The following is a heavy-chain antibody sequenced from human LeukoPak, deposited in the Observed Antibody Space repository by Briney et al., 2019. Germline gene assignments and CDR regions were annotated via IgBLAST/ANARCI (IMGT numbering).Heavy chain of an antibody. V-gene: IGHV4-39*01. Sequence: SETLSLTCIVSGGSISSNSYFWGWLRQPPGKGLEWIGSIYYGGSTYYNPSLKSRVTISVDTSRNQFSLRLSSVTAADTAVYYCAGPISADSHAYDYWGQGTLVTVSS. CDR2: IYYGGST. CDR3: AGPISADSHAYDY. CDR1: GGSISSNSYF. J-gene: IGHJ4*02. D-gene: IGHD3-3*02.